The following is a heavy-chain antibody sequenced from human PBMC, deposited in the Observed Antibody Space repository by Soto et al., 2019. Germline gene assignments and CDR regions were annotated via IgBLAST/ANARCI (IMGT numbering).Heavy chain of an antibody. CDR2: ISAYNANA. CDR3: ARENRYFDY. V-gene: IGHV1-18*01. J-gene: IGHJ4*02. CDR1: GYTFRNFG. Sequence: QIQLLQSGAEVKKPGASVKVTCKASGYTFRNFGISWVRQAPGQGLEWMGWISAYNANANYAQKFQGILTMTADTSTSTAYMELRSLRSDDTAVYYCARENRYFDYWGQGTLVTVSS.